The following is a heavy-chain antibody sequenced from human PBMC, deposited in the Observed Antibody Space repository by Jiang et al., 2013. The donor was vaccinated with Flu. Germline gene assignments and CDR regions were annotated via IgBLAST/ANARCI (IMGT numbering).Heavy chain of an antibody. CDR3: ARGGLLWFGELLPSAFDI. J-gene: IGHJ3*02. V-gene: IGHV5-51*01. Sequence: KGLEWMGIIYPGDSDTRYSPSFQGQVTISADKSISTAYLQWSNLKASDTAMYYCARGGLLWFGELLPSAFDIWGQGTMVTVSS. CDR2: IYPGDSDT. D-gene: IGHD3-10*01.